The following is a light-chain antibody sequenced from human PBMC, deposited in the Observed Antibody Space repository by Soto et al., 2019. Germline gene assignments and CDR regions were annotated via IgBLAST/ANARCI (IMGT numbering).Light chain of an antibody. V-gene: IGKV3-20*01. Sequence: EIVLTQAPGTLSLSPGERATLSCRASQSVSSSYLAWYQQKPGQAPRLLIYGASSRATGIPDRFSGSGSGTDFTLTISRLEPEDFAVYYCQQYGRSPPLTFGPGIKVDIK. J-gene: IGKJ3*01. CDR3: QQYGRSPPLT. CDR2: GAS. CDR1: QSVSSSY.